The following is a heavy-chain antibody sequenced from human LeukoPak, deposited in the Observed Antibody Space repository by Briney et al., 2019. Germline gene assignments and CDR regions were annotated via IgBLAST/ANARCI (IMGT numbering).Heavy chain of an antibody. CDR1: GFTFSSHW. CDR2: ISPTGSTT. D-gene: IGHD6-6*01. Sequence: PGGSLRLSCAASGFTFSSHWMHWVRQAPGKGLVWVSRISPTGSTTSYADSVKGRLTVSRDNAKNTLYLQVNNLRAEDTAVYYCARGPNSNWSGLDFWGQGTLLTVSS. V-gene: IGHV3-74*01. J-gene: IGHJ4*02. CDR3: ARGPNSNWSGLDF.